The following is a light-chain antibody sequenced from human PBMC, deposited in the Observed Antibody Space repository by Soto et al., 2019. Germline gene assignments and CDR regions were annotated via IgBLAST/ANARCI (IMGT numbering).Light chain of an antibody. CDR2: DVS. V-gene: IGLV2-14*02. CDR1: SSDVGSYNL. J-gene: IGLJ1*01. Sequence: QSVLTQPASVSGSPGQSITISCTGTSSDVGSYNLVSWYQQHPGKAPKLIIYDVSSRPSGVSNRFSGSKSGNKASLAISGLQAEDEADYYCSSHTSSSTPYVFGTGTKLTVL. CDR3: SSHTSSSTPYV.